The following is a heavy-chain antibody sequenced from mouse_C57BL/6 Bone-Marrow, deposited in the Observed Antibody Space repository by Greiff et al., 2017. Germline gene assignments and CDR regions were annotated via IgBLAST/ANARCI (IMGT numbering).Heavy chain of an antibody. CDR1: GYTFTSYW. J-gene: IGHJ1*03. Sequence: QVQLQQPGAELVMPGASVKLSCKASGYTFTSYWMHWVKQRPGQGLEWIGEIDPSDSYTNYNQKFKGKSTLTVDKSSSTAYMQLSSLTSEDSAVYYWARDYYDYEDWYFDVWGTGTTVTVSS. V-gene: IGHV1-69*01. D-gene: IGHD2-4*01. CDR2: IDPSDSYT. CDR3: ARDYYDYEDWYFDV.